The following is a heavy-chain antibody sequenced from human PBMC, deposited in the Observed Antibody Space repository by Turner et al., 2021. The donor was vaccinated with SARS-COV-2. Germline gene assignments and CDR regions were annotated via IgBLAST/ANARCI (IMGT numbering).Heavy chain of an antibody. CDR2: FAPEDGET. D-gene: IGHD2-21*02. V-gene: IGHV1-24*01. J-gene: IGHJ4*02. CDR1: GYTLIELS. Sequence: QVQLVQSGAEVKKPGASVKVSCKVSGYTLIELSMHWVRQAPGKGLEWLGGFAPEDGETIYAQKFQGRVTMTEDTSTDTAYMELSSLRSEDTAVYYCATGYAYCGADCSIDYWGQGTLVTVSS. CDR3: ATGYAYCGADCSIDY.